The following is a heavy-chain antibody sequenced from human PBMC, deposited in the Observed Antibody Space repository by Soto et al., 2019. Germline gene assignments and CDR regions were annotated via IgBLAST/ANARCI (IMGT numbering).Heavy chain of an antibody. V-gene: IGHV4-4*07. J-gene: IGHJ6*02. CDR2: VSTNGAT. Sequence: PSETLSLTCTVSDDFISSYYWNWIRQPAGKGLEWIGRVSTNGATNYNPSLESRVTMTVDTSKNQFSLKLTSVTAADTAVYFCARADYEILTGSYAMDVWGQGTTVTVSS. CDR3: ARADYEILTGSYAMDV. CDR1: DDFISSYY. D-gene: IGHD3-9*01.